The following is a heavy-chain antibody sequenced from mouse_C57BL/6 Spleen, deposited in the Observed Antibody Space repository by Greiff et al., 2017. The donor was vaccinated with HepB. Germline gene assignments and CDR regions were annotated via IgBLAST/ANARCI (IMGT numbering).Heavy chain of an antibody. CDR2: IDPSDSET. Sequence: QVQLQQPGAELVRPGSSVKLSCKASGYTFTSYWMHCVKQRPIQGLEWIGNIDPSDSETHYNQKFKDKATLTVDKSSSTAYMQLSSLTSEDSAVYYCARRGIYYGSFYYFDYWGQGTTLTVSS. CDR3: ARRGIYYGSFYYFDY. D-gene: IGHD1-1*01. CDR1: GYTFTSYW. J-gene: IGHJ2*01. V-gene: IGHV1-52*01.